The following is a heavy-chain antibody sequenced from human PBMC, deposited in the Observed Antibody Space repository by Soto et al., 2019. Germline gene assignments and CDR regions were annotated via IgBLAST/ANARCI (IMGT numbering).Heavy chain of an antibody. CDR1: GYTFTDYW. Sequence: GESLKISCKGSGYTFTDYWIGWVRQLPGKGLEWMGIIYPGDSDTRYSPSFQGQVTISADKSISTAYLQWSSLKASDTAMYYCARSAAFPSLYYYGMDVWGQGTTVTVSS. CDR3: ARSAAFPSLYYYGMDV. D-gene: IGHD2-15*01. J-gene: IGHJ6*02. CDR2: IYPGDSDT. V-gene: IGHV5-51*01.